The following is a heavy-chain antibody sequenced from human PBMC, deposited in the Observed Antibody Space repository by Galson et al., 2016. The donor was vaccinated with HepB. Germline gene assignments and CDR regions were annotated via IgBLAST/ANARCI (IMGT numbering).Heavy chain of an antibody. CDR2: ISYDGIHK. V-gene: IGHV3-30-3*01. D-gene: IGHD3-3*01. CDR1: GFTFRNFA. J-gene: IGHJ3*01. CDR3: ARDQVRAPMEWYDPFDV. Sequence: SLRLSCAASGFTFRNFAMHWVRQAPGKGLEWVAAISYDGIHKYYADFVRGRFTISRDNSKNTVFLQMDSLTADDTAVHYCARDQVRAPMEWYDPFDVWGQGTMVTVSS.